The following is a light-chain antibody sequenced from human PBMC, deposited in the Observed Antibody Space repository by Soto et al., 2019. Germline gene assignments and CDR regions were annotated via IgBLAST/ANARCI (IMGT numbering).Light chain of an antibody. CDR2: INSDGSH. Sequence: QSVLTQSPSASASLGASVRLTCTLSSGHSNYAIAWHRQQPEKGPQYLMRINSDGSHSKGDRIPDRFSGSRSGAERYLTISSLQSEDEADYYCQTWGTGIQVFGGGTKLTVL. V-gene: IGLV4-69*01. CDR3: QTWGTGIQV. J-gene: IGLJ3*02. CDR1: SGHSNYA.